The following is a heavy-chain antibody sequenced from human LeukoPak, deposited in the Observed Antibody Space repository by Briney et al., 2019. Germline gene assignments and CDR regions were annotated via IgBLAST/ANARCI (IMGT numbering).Heavy chain of an antibody. J-gene: IGHJ3*02. D-gene: IGHD6-6*01. CDR3: AKSSSIAARGLWAFDI. Sequence: GGSPRLSCAASGFTFSSYAMHWVRQAPEKGLEWVSAISGSGGSTYYADSVKGRFTISRDNSKNTLYLQMNSLRAEDTAVYYCAKSSSIAARGLWAFDIWGQGTMVTVSS. CDR1: GFTFSSYA. CDR2: ISGSGGST. V-gene: IGHV3-23*01.